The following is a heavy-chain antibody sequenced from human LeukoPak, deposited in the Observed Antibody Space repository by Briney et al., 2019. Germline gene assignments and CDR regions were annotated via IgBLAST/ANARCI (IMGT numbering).Heavy chain of an antibody. J-gene: IGHJ4*02. D-gene: IGHD3-10*01. CDR3: TTISVLLGSWYGGPYFDY. V-gene: IGHV3-15*01. Sequence: GGSLRLSCAASRFTFSNAWMSWVRQAPGKGLEWVGRIKSKTDGGTTDYAAPVKGRFTISRDDSKNTLYLQMNSLKTEDTAVYYCTTISVLLGSWYGGPYFDYWGQGTLVTVSS. CDR1: RFTFSNAW. CDR2: IKSKTDGGTT.